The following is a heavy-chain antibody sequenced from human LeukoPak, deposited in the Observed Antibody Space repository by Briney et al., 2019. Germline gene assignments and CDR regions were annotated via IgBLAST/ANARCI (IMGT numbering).Heavy chain of an antibody. CDR2: IYYSGST. Sequence: SETLSLTCTVSGGSISSYYWSWIRQPPGKGLEWIGYIYYSGSTNYNPSLKSRVTISVDTSKNQFSLKLSSVTAADTAVYYCARLRYCSGGSCYSGRPYDAFDIWGQGTMVTVSS. D-gene: IGHD2-15*01. V-gene: IGHV4-59*08. J-gene: IGHJ3*02. CDR3: ARLRYCSGGSCYSGRPYDAFDI. CDR1: GGSISSYY.